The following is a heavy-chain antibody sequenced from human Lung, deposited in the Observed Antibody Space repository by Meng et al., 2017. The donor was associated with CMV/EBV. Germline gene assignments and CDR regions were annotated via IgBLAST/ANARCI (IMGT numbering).Heavy chain of an antibody. V-gene: IGHV4-34*01. Sequence: SETLSLTCAVYGGSFSGYYWSWIRQPPGKGLEWIGEINHSGSTNYNPSLKSRVTISVDTSKNQFSLKLSSVTAADTAVYYCARGRYDFWSGYYRGYFDYWGQGTLVNRLL. CDR1: GGSFSGYY. D-gene: IGHD3-3*01. J-gene: IGHJ4*02. CDR3: ARGRYDFWSGYYRGYFDY. CDR2: INHSGST.